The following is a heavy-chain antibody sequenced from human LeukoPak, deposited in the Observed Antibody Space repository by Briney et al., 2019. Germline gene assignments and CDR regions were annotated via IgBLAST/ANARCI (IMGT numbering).Heavy chain of an antibody. Sequence: GGSLRLSCAASGFTFSNYWMSWVRQAPGKGLEWVANIKQDGIEKYYMDSVKGRFTMSRDNAKNSLYLQMNSLRVEDTALYYCAKDSGSSSGYESWFDPWGQGTLVTVSS. CDR3: AKDSGSSSGYESWFDP. V-gene: IGHV3-7*03. CDR2: IKQDGIEK. J-gene: IGHJ5*02. CDR1: GFTFSNYW. D-gene: IGHD5-12*01.